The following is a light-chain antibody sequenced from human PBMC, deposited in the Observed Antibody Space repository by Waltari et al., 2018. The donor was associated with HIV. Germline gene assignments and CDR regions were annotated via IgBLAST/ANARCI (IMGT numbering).Light chain of an antibody. Sequence: QSVLTQPPSASGTPGQRITISCSGISSNIGSNYVYWYQQLPGTAPKLLIYRNNQRPSGVPDRFSGSKSGTSASLAISGLRSEDEADYYCATWDDTLSGHVVFGGGTKLNVL. V-gene: IGLV1-47*01. CDR3: ATWDDTLSGHVV. CDR1: SSNIGSNY. J-gene: IGLJ2*01. CDR2: RNN.